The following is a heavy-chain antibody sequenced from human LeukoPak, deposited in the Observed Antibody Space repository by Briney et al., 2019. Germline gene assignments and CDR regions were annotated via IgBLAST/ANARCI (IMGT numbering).Heavy chain of an antibody. J-gene: IGHJ3*02. CDR2: INPNNGDT. V-gene: IGHV1-2*02. Sequence: GASVTVSCRASGSTFTAYYIHWVRRAPGQGREWMGWINPNNGDTTLPQRFQATVTMTRDTSIITAYMELSRLTSDDTGMYYCARGPTLGLDIWGQGTMVTVSS. CDR1: GSTFTAYY. CDR3: ARGPTLGLDI.